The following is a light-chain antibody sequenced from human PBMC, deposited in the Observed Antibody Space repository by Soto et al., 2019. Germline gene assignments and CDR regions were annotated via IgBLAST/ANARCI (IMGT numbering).Light chain of an antibody. Sequence: DIQMTQSPSTLSGSVGDRVTITCRASQTISSWLAWYQQKPGKAPKLLIYKSSTLKSGVPSRFSGSGSGTEFTLTISSLQPHDFATYYCQHYTSYSEAFGQGTNVDIK. CDR1: QTISSW. CDR2: KSS. CDR3: QHYTSYSEA. V-gene: IGKV1-5*03. J-gene: IGKJ1*01.